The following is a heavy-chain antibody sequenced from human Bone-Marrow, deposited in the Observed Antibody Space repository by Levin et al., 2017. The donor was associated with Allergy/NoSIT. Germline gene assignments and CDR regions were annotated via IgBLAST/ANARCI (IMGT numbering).Heavy chain of an antibody. CDR1: GVSFSSINYY. CDR3: ARLTHYTGGWYGWYFDL. Sequence: PGGSLRLSCTVSGVSFSSINYYWGWIRQSPGKGLEWIGYVSHSGSTYYDPSLKSRVTISVDTSKNQFSLKVSSVTTAATAVYFCARLTHYTGGWYGWYFDLWGRGTLVTVSS. CDR2: VSHSGST. V-gene: IGHV4-39*01. D-gene: IGHD6-19*01. J-gene: IGHJ2*01.